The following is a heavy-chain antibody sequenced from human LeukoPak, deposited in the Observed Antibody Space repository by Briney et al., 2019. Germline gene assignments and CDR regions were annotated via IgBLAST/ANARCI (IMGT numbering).Heavy chain of an antibody. CDR1: GYTFTGYY. CDR2: INPNSGGT. J-gene: IGHJ4*02. Sequence: ASVKVSCKASGYTFTGYYMYWVRQAPGQGLEWMGWINPNSGGTNYAQKFQGRVTMTRDTSISTAYMELSRLRSDDTAVYYCASHPDSSGYYGLQYYFDYWGQGTLVTVSS. V-gene: IGHV1-2*02. D-gene: IGHD3-22*01. CDR3: ASHPDSSGYYGLQYYFDY.